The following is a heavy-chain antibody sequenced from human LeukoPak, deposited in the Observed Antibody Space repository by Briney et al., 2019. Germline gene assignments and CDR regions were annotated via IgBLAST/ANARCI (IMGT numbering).Heavy chain of an antibody. CDR3: ARRSPWREGGDFDY. CDR2: IKQDGSEK. CDR1: GFTFSSYW. V-gene: IGHV3-7*01. J-gene: IGHJ4*02. D-gene: IGHD1-26*01. Sequence: PGGYLRLSCAASGFTFSSYWMRWVRQAPGKGLEWVANIKQDGSEKYYVDSVKGRFTISRDKAKNSLYLQMNSLRAEDTAVYDCARRSPWREGGDFDYWGQGTLVTVSS.